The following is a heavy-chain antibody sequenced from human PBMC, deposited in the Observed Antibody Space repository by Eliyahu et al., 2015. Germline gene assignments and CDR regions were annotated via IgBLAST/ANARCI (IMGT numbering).Heavy chain of an antibody. Sequence: QVXLVESGGGVVQPGGSLRLSCAASGFTFXXYXMXWVRQAPGKGLEWVGFIRYDGSNKYYADSVKGRFTISRDNSKNTLYLQMNSLRAEDTAVYYCAKVQSRAYYYDSSGYYFDYWGQGTLVTVSS. CDR2: IRYDGSNK. CDR1: GFTFXXYX. CDR3: AKVQSRAYYYDSSGYYFDY. J-gene: IGHJ4*02. V-gene: IGHV3-30*02. D-gene: IGHD3-22*01.